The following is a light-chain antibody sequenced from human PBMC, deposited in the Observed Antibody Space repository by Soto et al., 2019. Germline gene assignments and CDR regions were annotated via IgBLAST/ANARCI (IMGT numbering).Light chain of an antibody. Sequence: EIVMTQSPATLSVSPGERATLSCRASQSVSSNLAWYQQKPGQAPRLLISGASTRATGIPARFSGSGSGTEFTLTISSRQSEDFAVYYCQRYNNWPPWTFGQGTKVEIK. CDR1: QSVSSN. CDR2: GAS. J-gene: IGKJ1*01. CDR3: QRYNNWPPWT. V-gene: IGKV3-15*01.